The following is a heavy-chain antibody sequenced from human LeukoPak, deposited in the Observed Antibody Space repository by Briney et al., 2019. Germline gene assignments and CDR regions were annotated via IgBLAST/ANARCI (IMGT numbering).Heavy chain of an antibody. CDR2: INQDGTEK. D-gene: IGHD4-23*01. J-gene: IGHJ4*02. CDR1: GFPFSTYW. Sequence: GGSLRLSCAASGFPFSTYWMSWVRQAPGKGLEWVANINQDGTEKYYVDSVKGRFTISRDYAKNSLYLQMNSLRVEDTAVYYCARDLGDYRGNSGDYWGQGTLVTVSS. V-gene: IGHV3-7*01. CDR3: ARDLGDYRGNSGDY.